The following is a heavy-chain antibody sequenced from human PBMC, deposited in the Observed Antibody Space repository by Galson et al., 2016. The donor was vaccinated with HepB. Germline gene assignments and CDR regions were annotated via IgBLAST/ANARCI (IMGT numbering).Heavy chain of an antibody. CDR1: GYSFGHYA. CDR3: ARGGYCSRGPCYPRIEYYDH. D-gene: IGHD2-15*01. CDR2: IRSTTYGGTT. V-gene: IGHV3-49*03. J-gene: IGHJ4*02. Sequence: SLRLSCATSGYSFGHYALSWFRQAPGKGLEWVGFIRSTTYGGTTENAASAMGRFSISKDDSKSTSYLQMNNLRLEDTGLYFCARGGYCSRGPCYPRIEYYDHWGRGILVTVSS.